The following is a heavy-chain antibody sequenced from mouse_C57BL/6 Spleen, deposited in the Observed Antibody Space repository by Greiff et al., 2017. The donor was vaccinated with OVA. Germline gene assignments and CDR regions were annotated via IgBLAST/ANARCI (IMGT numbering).Heavy chain of an antibody. CDR2: ISGGGGNT. D-gene: IGHD2-5*01. CDR3: ARGGDSNYRAWFAY. Sequence: EVQLVESGGGLVKPGGSLKLSCAASGFTFSSYTMSWVRQTPEKRLEWVATISGGGGNTYYPDSVKGRFTISRDNAKNTLYLQMSSLRSEDTALYYCARGGDSNYRAWFAYWGQGTLVTVSA. CDR1: GFTFSSYT. V-gene: IGHV5-9*01. J-gene: IGHJ3*01.